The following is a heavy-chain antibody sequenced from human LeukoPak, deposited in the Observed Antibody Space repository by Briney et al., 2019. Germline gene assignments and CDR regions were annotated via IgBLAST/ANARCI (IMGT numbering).Heavy chain of an antibody. CDR1: GYTLTSYG. Sequence: GASEKVSRKASGYTLTSYGIRWVRQAPGQGLEGVGWISPYNGNTKYAQKPQGRVTMTTDTSTSTAYMELRSLRSDDTAVYYCASTPICGPLRFDYWGQGTLVTVSS. V-gene: IGHV1-18*01. CDR3: ASTPICGPLRFDY. J-gene: IGHJ4*02. CDR2: ISPYNGNT. D-gene: IGHD2-21*01.